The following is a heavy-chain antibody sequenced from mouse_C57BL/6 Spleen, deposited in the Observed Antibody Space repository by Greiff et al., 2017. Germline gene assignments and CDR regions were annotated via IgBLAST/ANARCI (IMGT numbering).Heavy chain of an antibody. V-gene: IGHV1-62-2*01. J-gene: IGHJ3*01. D-gene: IGHD2-1*01. CDR2: FYPGSGSI. CDR1: GYTFTEYT. CDR3: ARHEGGYGNYLAWFAY. Sequence: QVHVKQSGAELVKPGASVKLSCKASGYTFTEYTIHWVKQRSGQGLEWIGWFYPGSGSIKYNEKFKDKATLTADKSSSTVYMELSRLTSEDSAVYFCARHEGGYGNYLAWFAYWGQGTLVTVSA.